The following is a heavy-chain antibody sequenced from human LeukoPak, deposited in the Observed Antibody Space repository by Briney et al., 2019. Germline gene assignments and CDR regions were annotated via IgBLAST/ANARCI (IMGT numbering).Heavy chain of an antibody. D-gene: IGHD3-3*01. CDR1: GFTFSSYW. J-gene: IGHJ3*02. CDR2: INSDGSST. CDR3: ARDQSASYDFWSGYRDAFDI. V-gene: IGHV3-74*01. Sequence: GGSLRLSCAASGFTFSSYWMHWVRQAPGKGLVWVSRINSDGSSTSYADSVKGRFTISRDNAKNTLYLQMNSLRAEDTAVYYCARDQSASYDFWSGYRDAFDIWGQGTMVTVSS.